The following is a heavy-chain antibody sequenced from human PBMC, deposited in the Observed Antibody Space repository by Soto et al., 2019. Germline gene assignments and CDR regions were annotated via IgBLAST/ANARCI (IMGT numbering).Heavy chain of an antibody. CDR2: ISSSSSYI. Sequence: EVLLVESGGGLVKPGGSLRLSCAASGFTFSSFDMSWVRQAPGKGLEWVSYISSSSSYIYYADSVKGRFTISRDNAKNSLYLQMNSLRAEDTAVYYCARIRPPTNYYGMDVWGQGTTVTVSS. D-gene: IGHD3-10*01. CDR3: ARIRPPTNYYGMDV. J-gene: IGHJ6*02. V-gene: IGHV3-21*02. CDR1: GFTFSSFD.